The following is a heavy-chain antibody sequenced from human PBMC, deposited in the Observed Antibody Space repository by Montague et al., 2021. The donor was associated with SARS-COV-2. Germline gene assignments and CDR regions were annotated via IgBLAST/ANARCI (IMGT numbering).Heavy chain of an antibody. CDR2: IYTSGST. CDR1: IGSISSGSYY. J-gene: IGHJ5*02. V-gene: IGHV4-61*02. CDR3: ARDGYSSGWNGLHWFDP. Sequence: TLSLTCTVSIGSISSGSYYWSWIRQPAGKELEWIGRIYTSGSTNYNPSLKSRVTISVDTSKNQFSLKLSSVTAADTAVYYCARDGYSSGWNGLHWFDPWGQGTLVTVSS. D-gene: IGHD6-25*01.